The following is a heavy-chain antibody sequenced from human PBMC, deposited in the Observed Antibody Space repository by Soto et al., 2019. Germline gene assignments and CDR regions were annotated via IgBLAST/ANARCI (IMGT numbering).Heavy chain of an antibody. Sequence: GGSLRLSCAASGFTFSSYAMSWVRQASGKGLEWVSVISGSVGSTYYADSVKGRFTISGDNSKNTLYLQMNSLRAEDTAVYYCAKDRSGYVVGSFVEYFQHWGQGTLVTVSS. J-gene: IGHJ1*01. V-gene: IGHV3-23*01. D-gene: IGHD5-12*01. CDR2: ISGSVGST. CDR1: GFTFSSYA. CDR3: AKDRSGYVVGSFVEYFQH.